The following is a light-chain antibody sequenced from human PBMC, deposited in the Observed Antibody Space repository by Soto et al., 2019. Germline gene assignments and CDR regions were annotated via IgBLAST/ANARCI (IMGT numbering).Light chain of an antibody. V-gene: IGKV3-20*01. CDR2: GAS. CDR1: QSVSSSY. J-gene: IGKJ1*01. Sequence: EIVLTQSPGTLSLSPGERATLSCRASQSVSSSYLAWYQQKPGQAPRLLIYGASSRATGIPDRFSASGSGTDFTLTISRLEPEDFAVYYCQQLGTFGQGTKVEI. CDR3: QQLGT.